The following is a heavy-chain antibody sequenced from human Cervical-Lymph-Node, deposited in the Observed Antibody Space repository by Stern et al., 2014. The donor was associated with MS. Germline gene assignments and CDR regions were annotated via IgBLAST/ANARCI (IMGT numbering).Heavy chain of an antibody. CDR3: GKDQSYFXXXTYS. V-gene: IGHV3-30*07. CDR2: ISYDGSNK. D-gene: IGHD3-22*01. Sequence: VQLXXXGGGVVQPGRSLRLSCAASGFTFSSYAMHWVRQAPGKGLEWVAVISYDGSNKYYADSVKGRFTISRDNSKNTLYLQMNSLRAEDTAVYYCGKDQSYFXXXTYSWGQGTLVTVSS. CDR1: GFTFSSYA. J-gene: IGHJ4*02.